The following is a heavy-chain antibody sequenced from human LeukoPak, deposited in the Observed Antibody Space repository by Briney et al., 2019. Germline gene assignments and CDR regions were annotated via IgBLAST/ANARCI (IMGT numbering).Heavy chain of an antibody. CDR3: VKGADYHLGDAFDI. Sequence: GESLRLSCAASGFTFDNYVMNWVRQAPGKGLEWVSGISWNSGTIGYADSVKGRFTISRDNAKNSLYQQMNSLRAEDTALYYCVKGADYHLGDAFDIWGQGTMVTVSS. J-gene: IGHJ3*02. V-gene: IGHV3-9*01. D-gene: IGHD4-11*01. CDR2: ISWNSGTI. CDR1: GFTFDNYV.